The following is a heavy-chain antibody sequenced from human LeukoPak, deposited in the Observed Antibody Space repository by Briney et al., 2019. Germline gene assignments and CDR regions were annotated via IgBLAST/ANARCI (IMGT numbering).Heavy chain of an antibody. CDR2: IYASGENT. V-gene: IGHV3-23*01. J-gene: IGHJ4*02. CDR3: VRGLRELPY. D-gene: IGHD1-26*01. Sequence: GGSLRLSCVAPGFTFSSYAMTWVRQAPGKGLEWVSGIYASGENTYYADSVKGRFTISRDSSKNTLYLEMNSLRGEDTAVYYCVRGLRELPYWGQGTLVTVSS. CDR1: GFTFSSYA.